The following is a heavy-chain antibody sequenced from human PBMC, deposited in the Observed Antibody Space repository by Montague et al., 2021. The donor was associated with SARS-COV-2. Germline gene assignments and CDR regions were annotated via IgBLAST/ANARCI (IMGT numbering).Heavy chain of an antibody. D-gene: IGHD3-10*01. Sequence: SETLSLTCAVSGGSLSGHYWAWIRQPPGKGLEWLAEINYSGSINSNASLKSRVTMSVDTSKNQFSLKLTSVTAADTAVYYCARGASVRSAVNWFDPWGQGTLVTVSS. J-gene: IGHJ5*02. CDR2: INYSGSI. CDR3: ARGASVRSAVNWFDP. V-gene: IGHV4-34*01. CDR1: GGSLSGHY.